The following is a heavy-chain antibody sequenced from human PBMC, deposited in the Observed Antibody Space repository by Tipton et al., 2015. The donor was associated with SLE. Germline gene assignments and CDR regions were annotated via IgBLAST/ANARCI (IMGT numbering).Heavy chain of an antibody. CDR2: INWNGTII. CDR1: GFTFDDYG. V-gene: IGHV3-20*04. J-gene: IGHJ6*03. Sequence: SLRLSCAASGFTFDDYGMSWVRQAPGKGLEWVSGINWNGTIIYYADSVKGRFTVSRDSDSLYLQMNSLGVEDTAVYYCARHPFYYYYMDVWGRGTSVTVSS. CDR3: ARHPFYYYYMDV.